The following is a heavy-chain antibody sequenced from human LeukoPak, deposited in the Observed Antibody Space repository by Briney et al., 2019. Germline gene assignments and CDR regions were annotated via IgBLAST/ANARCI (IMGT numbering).Heavy chain of an antibody. CDR2: IKSKTNGGTT. D-gene: IGHD3-10*01. V-gene: IGHV3-15*07. CDR1: GFPFSDAW. Sequence: GGSLRLSCAVSGFPFSDAWMNWVRQVPGRGLEWVGLIKSKTNGGTTDYTTPVKGRFTISRDDSKNTLYLQMNSLKIEDTAVYYCARELSGSFDYWGQGTLVTVSS. CDR3: ARELSGSFDY. J-gene: IGHJ4*02.